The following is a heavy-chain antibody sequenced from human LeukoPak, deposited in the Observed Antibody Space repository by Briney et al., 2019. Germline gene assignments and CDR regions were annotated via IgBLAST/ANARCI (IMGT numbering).Heavy chain of an antibody. V-gene: IGHV3-7*01. CDR3: VREDGGGFSS. D-gene: IGHD3-16*01. CDR1: GFTFSDYW. Sequence: GGSLRLSCAASGFTFSDYWISWVRQAPGKGLEWVANIKQDGSQKSYVNSVKGRFTISRDNAEMSVYLQMNSLRAEDTAVYFCVREDGGGFSSWGRGTLVSVSS. CDR2: IKQDGSQK. J-gene: IGHJ5*02.